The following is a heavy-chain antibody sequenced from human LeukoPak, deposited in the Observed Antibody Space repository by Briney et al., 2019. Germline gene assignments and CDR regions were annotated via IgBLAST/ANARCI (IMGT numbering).Heavy chain of an antibody. CDR3: ARVTGGYNLVDY. D-gene: IGHD5-24*01. J-gene: IGHJ4*02. V-gene: IGHV3-74*01. CDR1: GFTFSSYW. CDR2: ISDEGSHT. Sequence: GGSLRLSCAASGFTFSSYWMHWVRQPPGKGLIWVARISDEGSHTFYADSVKGRFAMSRDNTKDTLYLQMNSLRAEDTGVYYCARVTGGYNLVDYWGQGTLVTVSS.